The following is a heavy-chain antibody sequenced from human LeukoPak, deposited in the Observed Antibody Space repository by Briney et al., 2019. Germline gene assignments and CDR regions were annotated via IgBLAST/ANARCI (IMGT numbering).Heavy chain of an antibody. D-gene: IGHD6-13*01. CDR1: GFTFSNAW. CDR3: TTQQLVLGKDWFDP. V-gene: IGHV3-15*01. J-gene: IGHJ5*02. Sequence: PGGSLRLSCAASGFTFSNAWMSWVRQAPGKGLEWVGRIKSKTDGGTTDYAAPVKGRFTISRDDSKNTLYLQMNSLKTEDTAVYYCTTQQLVLGKDWFDPWGQGTLVTVSS. CDR2: IKSKTDGGTT.